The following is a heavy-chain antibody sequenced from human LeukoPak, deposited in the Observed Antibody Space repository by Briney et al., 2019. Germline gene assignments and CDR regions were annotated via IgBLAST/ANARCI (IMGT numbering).Heavy chain of an antibody. D-gene: IGHD3-10*01. CDR3: AKAFVYYYPT. J-gene: IGHJ3*01. Sequence: GGSLSLSCAASVFIFSSYAMIWVRQAPATGLEGVSAISGSGGSTYYADSVKGRFTISRDNSKNTLYLQMNSLRAEDTAVYYCAKAFVYYYPTWGQGTMVTVSS. CDR1: VFIFSSYA. V-gene: IGHV3-23*01. CDR2: ISGSGGST.